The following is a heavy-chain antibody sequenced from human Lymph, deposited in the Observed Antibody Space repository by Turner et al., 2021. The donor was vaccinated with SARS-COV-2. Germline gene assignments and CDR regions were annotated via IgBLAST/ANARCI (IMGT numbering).Heavy chain of an antibody. Sequence: EVQLLESGGGLVQPGGSLRLSSAASGFTFSSSAMTWVRQAPGKGLEWVSTISGSGGSTYDADSVKGRFTISRDNSKNTLYLQMNSLRAEDTAVYYCAKERFTLSSGWEDYWGQGTLVTVSS. CDR2: ISGSGGST. D-gene: IGHD6-19*01. V-gene: IGHV3-23*01. CDR1: GFTFSSSA. CDR3: AKERFTLSSGWEDY. J-gene: IGHJ4*02.